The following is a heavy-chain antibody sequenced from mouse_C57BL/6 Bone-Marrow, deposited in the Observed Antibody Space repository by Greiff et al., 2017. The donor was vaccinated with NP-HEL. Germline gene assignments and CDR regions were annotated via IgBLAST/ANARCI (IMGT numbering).Heavy chain of an antibody. D-gene: IGHD1-1*01. CDR1: GYTFTSYW. CDR3: ASTYYYGSREDWYFDV. V-gene: IGHV1-64*01. CDR2: IHPNSGST. J-gene: IGHJ1*03. Sequence: QVQLQQPGAELVKPGASVKLSCKASGYTFTSYWMHWVKQRPGQGLEWIGMIHPNSGSTNYNEKFKSKATLTVDKSSSTAYMQLSSLTSEDSAVYYCASTYYYGSREDWYFDVWGTGTTVTVSS.